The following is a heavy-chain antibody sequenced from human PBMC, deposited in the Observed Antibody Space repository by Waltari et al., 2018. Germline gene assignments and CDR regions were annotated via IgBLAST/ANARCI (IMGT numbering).Heavy chain of an antibody. CDR3: AREGLRPGTEDYRGDGAYDF. J-gene: IGHJ3*01. Sequence: ELVESGGGVVQTGESLRLSCAASGLNVKIHNMHWIRQAPGRGRGLGAVTRFDERDKQSADSVTGLFTISRDNSKYLLCPEMHSLRPDETAVYYCAREGLRPGTEDYRGDGAYDFWGRGTKVTVSS. V-gene: IGHV3-30*02. CDR2: TRFDERDK. D-gene: IGHD4-4*01. CDR1: GLNVKIHN.